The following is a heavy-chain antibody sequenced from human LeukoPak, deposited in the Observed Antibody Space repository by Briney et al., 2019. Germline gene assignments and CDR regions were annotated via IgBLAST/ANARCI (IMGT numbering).Heavy chain of an antibody. Sequence: SVKVSCKASGGTFSSYAISWVRQAPGQGLEWMGGIIPIFGTANYAQKFQGRVTITADESTSTAYMELSSLRSEDTAVYYCARDPRIAVAGTKNWFDPWGRGTLVTVSS. CDR2: IIPIFGTA. V-gene: IGHV1-69*13. CDR1: GGTFSSYA. CDR3: ARDPRIAVAGTKNWFDP. J-gene: IGHJ5*02. D-gene: IGHD6-19*01.